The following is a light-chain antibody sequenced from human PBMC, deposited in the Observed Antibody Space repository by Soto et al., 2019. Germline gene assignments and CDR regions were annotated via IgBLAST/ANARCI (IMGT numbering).Light chain of an antibody. Sequence: EIVMTQSPATLSVSPGERATVSCRASQSVRSNLAWYQQKPGQAPRLLIYGASTRATGIPARFSGSGSGTDFTLTISSLQAEDVAVYYCQQYYSTAFTFGPGTKVDIK. J-gene: IGKJ3*01. CDR2: GAS. V-gene: IGKV3-15*01. CDR1: QSVRSN. CDR3: QQYYSTAFT.